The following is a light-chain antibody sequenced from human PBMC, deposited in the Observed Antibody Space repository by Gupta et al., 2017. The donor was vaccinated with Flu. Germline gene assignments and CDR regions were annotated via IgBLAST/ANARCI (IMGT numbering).Light chain of an antibody. CDR1: QSVSSN. J-gene: IGKJ4*01. Sequence: EIVMTQSPANLSVSPGERATLSCRASQSVSSNLAWYQQKPGQAPRLLIYGASTRATGIPARFRGSGSGTEFTLTISSLQSEDFAVYYCQQYNNWPALTFGGGTKVEIK. CDR2: GAS. CDR3: QQYNNWPALT. V-gene: IGKV3-15*01.